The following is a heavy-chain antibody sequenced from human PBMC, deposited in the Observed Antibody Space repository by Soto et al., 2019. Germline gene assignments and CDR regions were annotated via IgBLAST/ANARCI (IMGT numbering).Heavy chain of an antibody. J-gene: IGHJ6*02. Sequence: SETLSLTCTVSGGSISSGGYYWSWIRQHPGKGLEWIGYIYYSGSTYYNPSLKSRVTISVDTSKNQFSLKLSSVTAADTAVYYCARGVVPAATRGYYYYGMDVWGQGTTVTVPS. CDR3: ARGVVPAATRGYYYYGMDV. CDR1: GGSISSGGYY. D-gene: IGHD2-2*01. CDR2: IYYSGST. V-gene: IGHV4-31*03.